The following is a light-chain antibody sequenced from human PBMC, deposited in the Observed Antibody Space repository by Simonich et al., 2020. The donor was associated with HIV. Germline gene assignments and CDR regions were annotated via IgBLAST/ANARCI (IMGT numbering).Light chain of an antibody. J-gene: IGKJ3*01. V-gene: IGKV3-11*01. Sequence: EIVMTQSPATLSVSPGERATLSCRASQSISSNLAWYQQKPGQAPRLLIYDASHRATGIPARFSGSGSGTDFTLTISSLEPEDFAVYYCQQRSNWPIFTFGPGTKVDIK. CDR2: DAS. CDR1: QSISSN. CDR3: QQRSNWPIFT.